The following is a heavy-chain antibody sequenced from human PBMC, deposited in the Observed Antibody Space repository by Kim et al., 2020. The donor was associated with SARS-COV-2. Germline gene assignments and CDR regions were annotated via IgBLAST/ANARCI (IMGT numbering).Heavy chain of an antibody. D-gene: IGHD6-19*01. CDR3: VPCVTLADRSGWCTFFDH. CDR1: GLTLRSYA. J-gene: IGHJ4*01. V-gene: IGHV3-23*01. Sequence: GGSLRLSCAASGLTLRSYAMNWVRQGPGKGLEWVSSITRGGDTYYAASVKGRFTISRYNFKDTLSLQMNSLRAEDTGNYYCVPCVTLADRSGWCTFFDH. CDR2: ITRGGDT.